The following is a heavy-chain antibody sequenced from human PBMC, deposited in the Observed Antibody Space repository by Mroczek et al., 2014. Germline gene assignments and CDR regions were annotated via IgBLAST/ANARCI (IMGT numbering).Heavy chain of an antibody. Sequence: QVQLQESGPGLVKPSETLSLTCTVSGGSISSYYWSWIRQPAGKGLEWIGRIYTSGSTNYNPSLKSRVTMSVDTSKNQFSLKLSSVTAADTAVYYCAREGKWELHRITGGSYFDYWGQGTLVTVSS. D-gene: IGHD1-26*01. CDR2: IYTSGST. J-gene: IGHJ4*02. V-gene: IGHV4-4*07. CDR1: GGSISSYY. CDR3: AREGKWELHRITGGSYFDY.